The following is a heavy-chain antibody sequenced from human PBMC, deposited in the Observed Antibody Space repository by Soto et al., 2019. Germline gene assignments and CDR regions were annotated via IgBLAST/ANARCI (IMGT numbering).Heavy chain of an antibody. CDR2: IRSKAYGGTT. CDR1: GFTFGDYA. D-gene: IGHD2-15*01. Sequence: HPGGSLRLSCTASGFTFGDYAMSWFRQAPGKGLEWVGFIRSKAYGGTTEYAASVKGRFTISRDDSKSIAYLQMNSLKTEDTAVYYCTRFPDIVVVVAATLNWFDPWGQGTLVTAPQ. J-gene: IGHJ5*02. CDR3: TRFPDIVVVVAATLNWFDP. V-gene: IGHV3-49*03.